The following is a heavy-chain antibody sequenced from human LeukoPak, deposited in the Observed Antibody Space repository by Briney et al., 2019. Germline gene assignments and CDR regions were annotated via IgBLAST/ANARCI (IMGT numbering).Heavy chain of an antibody. Sequence: GTLRLSCAASGFTFSSYGMSWIRQPAGKGLEWIGRISSSGSTNYNPSLKSRVTISVDTSKNQFSLKLSSVTAADTAVYCCARGPYSYDSSGAFDTWGQGTMVTVSS. V-gene: IGHV4-4*07. CDR2: ISSSGST. CDR3: ARGPYSYDSSGAFDT. D-gene: IGHD3-22*01. J-gene: IGHJ3*02. CDR1: GFTFSSYG.